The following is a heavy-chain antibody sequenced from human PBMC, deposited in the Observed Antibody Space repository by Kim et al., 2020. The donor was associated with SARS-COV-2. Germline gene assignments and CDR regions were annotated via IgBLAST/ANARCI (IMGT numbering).Heavy chain of an antibody. CDR3: ARGKLAYCGGDCYSSGGMDV. CDR1: GYTFTGYY. Sequence: ASVKVSCKASGYTFTGYYMHWVRQAPGQGLEWMGWINPNSGGTNYAQKFQGRVTMTRDTSISTAYMELSRLRSDDTAVYYCARGKLAYCGGDCYSSGGMDVWGQGTTVTVSS. V-gene: IGHV1-2*02. J-gene: IGHJ6*02. D-gene: IGHD2-21*02. CDR2: INPNSGGT.